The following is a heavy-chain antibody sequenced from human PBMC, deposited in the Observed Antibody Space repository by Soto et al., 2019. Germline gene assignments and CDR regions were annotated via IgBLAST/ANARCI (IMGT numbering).Heavy chain of an antibody. J-gene: IGHJ4*02. V-gene: IGHV2-5*01. CDR2: IYWNDDK. CDR1: GFSLSTSGVG. Sequence: QITLKESGPTLVKPTQTLTLTCTFSGFSLSTSGVGVVWIRQPPGKALEWLALIYWNDDKRYSPSLKSRLTSTKDTSKNQGGLTMTNMDPVDTATYYCAHEAGESSSWYSFYFDYWGQGTLVTVSS. D-gene: IGHD6-13*01. CDR3: AHEAGESSSWYSFYFDY.